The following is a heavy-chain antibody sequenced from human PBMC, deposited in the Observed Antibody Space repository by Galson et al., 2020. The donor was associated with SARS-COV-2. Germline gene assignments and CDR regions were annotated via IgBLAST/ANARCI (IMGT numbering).Heavy chain of an antibody. CDR1: GGSFSGYY. D-gene: IGHD5-12*01. Sequence: SQTLSLTCAVYGGSFSGYYWSWIRQPPGKGLEWIGEINHSGSTNYNPSLKSQVTISVDTSKNQFSLKLSSVTAADTAVYYCARGGDGYNSPDDYWGQGTLVTVSS. V-gene: IGHV4-34*01. CDR2: INHSGST. J-gene: IGHJ4*02. CDR3: ARGGDGYNSPDDY.